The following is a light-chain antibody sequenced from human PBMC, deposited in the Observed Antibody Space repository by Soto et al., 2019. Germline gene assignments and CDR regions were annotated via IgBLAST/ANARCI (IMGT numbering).Light chain of an antibody. J-gene: IGKJ1*01. Sequence: EIVLTQSPGTLSLSPGGRATLSCRASQSVNSNYLAWYQQKPGQRPRVLMYGASSRATGIPDRFSGSGSGTDFTLTISRLEPEDFAVYYCQQYDSSPRTFGQGTKVEIK. CDR1: QSVNSNY. V-gene: IGKV3-20*01. CDR3: QQYDSSPRT. CDR2: GAS.